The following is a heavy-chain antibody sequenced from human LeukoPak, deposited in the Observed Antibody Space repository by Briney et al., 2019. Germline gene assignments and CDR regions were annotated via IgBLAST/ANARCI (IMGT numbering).Heavy chain of an antibody. J-gene: IGHJ4*02. CDR2: IPYDGSNK. V-gene: IGHV3-30*18. CDR3: AKGDYGSGSSYHY. Sequence: PGGSLRLSCAASGFTFSSYGMHWVRQAPGKGLEWVAVIPYDGSNKYYADSVKGRFTISRDNSKNTLYLQMNSLRAEDTAVYYCAKGDYGSGSSYHYWGQGTLVTVSS. CDR1: GFTFSSYG. D-gene: IGHD3-10*01.